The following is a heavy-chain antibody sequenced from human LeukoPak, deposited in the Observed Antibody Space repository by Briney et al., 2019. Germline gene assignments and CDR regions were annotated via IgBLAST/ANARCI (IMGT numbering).Heavy chain of an antibody. CDR1: GFTFSSYD. V-gene: IGHV3-13*01. CDR3: ARDKIVGATYFDY. CDR2: IGTAGDT. D-gene: IGHD1-26*01. Sequence: PGGSLRLSCAASGFTFSSYDMHWVRQATGKGLEWVSVIGTAGDTYYPGSVKGRFTISRENAKNSLYLQMNSLRAEDTAVYYCARDKIVGATYFDYWGQGTLVTVSS. J-gene: IGHJ4*02.